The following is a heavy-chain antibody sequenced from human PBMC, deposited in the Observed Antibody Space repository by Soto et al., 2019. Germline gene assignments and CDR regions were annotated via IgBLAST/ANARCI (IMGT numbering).Heavy chain of an antibody. Sequence: PSETLSLTCTVSGDSVSNYYWSWIRQPPGKGLEWIGYIYYRGSTDYNPSLRSRVTISVDTSKNQFSLKLSSVTAADTAVYYCARQGSSSIYYYGMDVWGQGTTVTVSS. J-gene: IGHJ6*02. CDR1: GDSVSNYY. D-gene: IGHD6-6*01. CDR3: ARQGSSSIYYYGMDV. CDR2: IYYRGST. V-gene: IGHV4-59*08.